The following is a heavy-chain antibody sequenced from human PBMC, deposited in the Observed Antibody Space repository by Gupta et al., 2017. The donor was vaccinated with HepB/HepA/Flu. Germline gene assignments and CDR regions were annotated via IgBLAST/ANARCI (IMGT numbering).Heavy chain of an antibody. CDR2: ISPDGSNT. Sequence: EVQLVESGGGLVQPGGSLRLSCAASGFAFSGHWMHWVRQAPGKGLMWVSRISPDGSNTGYADSVKGRFTLSRDNAKNTLYLQMNSLRAEDTGVYFCTKDFDYVWGSWGQGTLITVSS. J-gene: IGHJ5*02. V-gene: IGHV3-74*01. CDR3: TKDFDYVWGS. D-gene: IGHD3-16*01. CDR1: GFAFSGHW.